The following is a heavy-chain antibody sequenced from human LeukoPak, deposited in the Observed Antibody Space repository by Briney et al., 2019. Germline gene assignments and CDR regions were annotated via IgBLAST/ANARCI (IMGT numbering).Heavy chain of an antibody. J-gene: IGHJ6*03. Sequence: GASVKVSCKASGYTFTSYGISWVRQAPGQGLEWVGWIRGDNGNTNYAQNFQGRVTMTTDTSTSTAYMELRSLGSEDTAVYYCARDGNLRISQDWGYYYYYYYYMDVWGKGTTVTVSS. CDR2: IRGDNGNT. D-gene: IGHD2-15*01. CDR3: ARDGNLRISQDWGYYYYYYYYMDV. CDR1: GYTFTSYG. V-gene: IGHV1-18*01.